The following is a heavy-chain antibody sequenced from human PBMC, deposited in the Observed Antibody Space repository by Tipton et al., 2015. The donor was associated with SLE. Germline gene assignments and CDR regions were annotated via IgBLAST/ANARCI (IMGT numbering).Heavy chain of an antibody. V-gene: IGHV4-39*07. Sequence: TLSLTCTVSNVSISSSGYYWGWIRQPPGKGLEWIGSIYYNVNTYYNPSLKSRVTISVDTSKNQFSLNLNSVTAADTAVYYCAKWDLRGPRNWFDPWGQGTLVTVSS. D-gene: IGHD1-26*01. J-gene: IGHJ5*02. CDR1: NVSISSSGYY. CDR2: IYYNVNT. CDR3: AKWDLRGPRNWFDP.